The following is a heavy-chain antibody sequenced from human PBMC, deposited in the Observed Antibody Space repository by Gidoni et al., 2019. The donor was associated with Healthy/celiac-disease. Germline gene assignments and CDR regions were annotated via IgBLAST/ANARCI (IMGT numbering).Heavy chain of an antibody. CDR2: MNPNSGNT. CDR1: GYTFTSYD. CDR3: ARSYGDYVPYYYYYGMDV. Sequence: QVQLVQSGAEVKKHGASVKVSCKASGYTFTSYDINWVRQATGQGLEWMGWMNPNSGNTGYAQKFQGRVTMTRNTSISTAYMELSSLRSEDTAVYYCARSYGDYVPYYYYYGMDVWGQGTTVTVSS. J-gene: IGHJ6*02. V-gene: IGHV1-8*01. D-gene: IGHD4-17*01.